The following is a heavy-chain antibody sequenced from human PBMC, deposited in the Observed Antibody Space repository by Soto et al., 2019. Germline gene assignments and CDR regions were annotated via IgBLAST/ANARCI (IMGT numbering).Heavy chain of an antibody. CDR2: MNAKSGDT. D-gene: IGHD3-16*01. J-gene: IGHJ6*02. V-gene: IGHV1-8*01. CDR3: ARGNPFNYAGLDV. CDR1: AYTFSDFD. Sequence: ASVKVSCKASAYTFSDFDINWLRQAAGEGPEWMGWMNAKSGDTFSAQRLQGKFNMTWDTSLSTAYMEVGSLTSDDAAIYYCARGNPFNYAGLDVWGQGTTVTVSS.